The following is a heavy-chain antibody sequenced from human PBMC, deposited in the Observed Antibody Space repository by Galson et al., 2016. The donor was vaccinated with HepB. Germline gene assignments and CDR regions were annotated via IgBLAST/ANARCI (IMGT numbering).Heavy chain of an antibody. Sequence: QSGAEVKKPGESLKISCKGSGYSFTSYWIGWVRQMPGKGLEWMGIIYPGDSDSTYSPSFQGQVTISVDKSISTAYLQWSSLKASDSAIYYCARQEYSSGWSIREGYYYGMDVWGQGTTVTVSS. CDR2: IYPGDSDS. V-gene: IGHV5-51*01. CDR1: GYSFTSYW. CDR3: ARQEYSSGWSIREGYYYGMDV. J-gene: IGHJ6*02. D-gene: IGHD6-19*01.